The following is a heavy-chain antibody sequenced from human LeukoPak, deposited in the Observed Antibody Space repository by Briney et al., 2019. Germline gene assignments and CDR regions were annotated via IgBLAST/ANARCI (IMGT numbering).Heavy chain of an antibody. CDR2: ISGSGGST. CDR3: ARDRGYSDSGGYPVFDY. V-gene: IGHV3-9*01. Sequence: GRSLRLSCAASGFTFDDYAMHWVRQAPGKGLEWVSGISGSGGSTYYADSVKGRFTISRDNAKNSLYLQMNSLRAEDTAAYYCARDRGYSDSGGYPVFDYWGQGTLVTVSS. D-gene: IGHD3-22*01. J-gene: IGHJ4*02. CDR1: GFTFDDYA.